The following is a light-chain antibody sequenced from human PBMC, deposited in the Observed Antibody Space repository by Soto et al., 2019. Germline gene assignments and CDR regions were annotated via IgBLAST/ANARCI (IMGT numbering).Light chain of an antibody. CDR1: QSVISSY. CDR2: GAS. V-gene: IGKV3-20*01. J-gene: IGKJ1*01. CDR3: QQYGSSPWT. Sequence: EMVLTQSPGTLSLSPGERATLSCRASQSVISSYLAWYQQKPGQAPRHLIYGASSRATAIPDRFSGSGSGTDFTLTISRLEPEDFAVYYCQQYGSSPWTFGQGTKVEIK.